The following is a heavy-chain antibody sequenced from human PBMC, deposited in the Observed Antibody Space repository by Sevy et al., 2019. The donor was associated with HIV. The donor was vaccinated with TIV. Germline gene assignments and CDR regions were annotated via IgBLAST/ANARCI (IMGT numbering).Heavy chain of an antibody. D-gene: IGHD5-18*01. Sequence: GGSLRLSCVASGFTFSDSWMTWVRQAPGKGLERIAFINEDGSRLGYVDSVRGRFTISRENTQNSLYLQMISLRAEDTAVYFCARDRAYSALDYWGQGTLVTVSS. V-gene: IGHV3-7*01. CDR3: ARDRAYSALDY. CDR2: INEDGSRL. J-gene: IGHJ4*02. CDR1: GFTFSDSW.